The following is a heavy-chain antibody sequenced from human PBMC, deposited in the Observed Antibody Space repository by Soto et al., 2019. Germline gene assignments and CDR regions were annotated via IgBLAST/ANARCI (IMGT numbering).Heavy chain of an antibody. CDR1: GGTFSPYT. CDR3: ARDWETTVSTWSFGAF. J-gene: IGHJ4*02. D-gene: IGHD4-4*01. CDR2: IIPFLGVT. V-gene: IGHV1-69*08. Sequence: QVQLVQSGAEVKKPGSSVKVSCKASGGTFSPYTINWVRQAPGQGLEWMGRIIPFLGVTNNAHKFQARGTITADKSTTTAYMELSGLRFEDTAVYYCARDWETTVSTWSFGAFWGRGTLVTVSS.